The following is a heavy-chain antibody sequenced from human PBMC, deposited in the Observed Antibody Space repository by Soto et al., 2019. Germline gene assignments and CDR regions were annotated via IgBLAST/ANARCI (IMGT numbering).Heavy chain of an antibody. J-gene: IGHJ6*02. V-gene: IGHV1-69*11. CDR3: ARVEAGAYYQDYSGMDV. D-gene: IGHD3-22*01. Sequence: QVQLVQSGAEVKKPGSSAKVSCKASGATFTNYAISWVRQAPGQGLECMGGIITVLGTANYAQKFQARVTIPAGECTGTAYMELSSLRSEDTAVYFCARVEAGAYYQDYSGMDVWCQGTTVTVSS. CDR2: IITVLGTA. CDR1: GATFTNYA.